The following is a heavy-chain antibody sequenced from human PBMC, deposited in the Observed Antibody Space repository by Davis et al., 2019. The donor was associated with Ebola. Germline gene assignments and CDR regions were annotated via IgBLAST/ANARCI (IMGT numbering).Heavy chain of an antibody. V-gene: IGHV3-30*04. Sequence: GESLKISCATSGSPFSIYTMNWVRQSPDKALEWVAVASHDGTTTYYEDSVKGRFTISRDNSKNTLYLQLNRLRTEDTAVYFCARAVHGKEGLEFWGQGTLVTVSS. CDR2: ASHDGTTT. D-gene: IGHD1-1*01. J-gene: IGHJ4*02. CDR3: ARAVHGKEGLEF. CDR1: GSPFSIYT.